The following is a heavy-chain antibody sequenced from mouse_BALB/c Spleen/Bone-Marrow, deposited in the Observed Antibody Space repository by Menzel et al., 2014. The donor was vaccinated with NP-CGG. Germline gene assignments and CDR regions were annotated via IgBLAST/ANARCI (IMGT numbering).Heavy chain of an antibody. CDR2: ISNGGGST. J-gene: IGHJ4*01. CDR1: GFTFSSYI. CDR3: ARHHGNSLYYAMDS. V-gene: IGHV5-12-2*01. D-gene: IGHD2-1*01. Sequence: EVKVVESGGGLVQPGGSLKLSCAASGFTFSSYIMSWVRQTPEKRLEWVAYISNGGGSTYYPDTVKGRFTISRDNAKNTLYLQMSSLKSEDTAMYYCARHHGNSLYYAMDSWGQGTSVTVSS.